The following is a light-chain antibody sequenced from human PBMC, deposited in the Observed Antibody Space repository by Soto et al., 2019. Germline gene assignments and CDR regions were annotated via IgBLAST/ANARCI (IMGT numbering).Light chain of an antibody. CDR2: DVT. CDR1: SGDIGAYDH. CDR3: SSSTHSNTVV. Sequence: QSALTQPASVSGSPGQSVILSCSGPSGDIGAYDHVAWFQQHPGEVPKLLLRDVTNRPSGVSGRFSGSKSGNTAYLTISGLRTEDEYDYYCSSSTHSNTVVFGGGTKLTVL. J-gene: IGLJ3*02. V-gene: IGLV2-14*03.